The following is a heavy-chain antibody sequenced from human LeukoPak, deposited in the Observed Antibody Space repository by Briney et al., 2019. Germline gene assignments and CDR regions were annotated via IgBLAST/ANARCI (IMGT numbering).Heavy chain of an antibody. CDR2: MCSDGRNN. CDR3: ARDLLNYGSAYYDVGIFDS. CDR1: GFSLSTSG. Sequence: QSGRSLRLSCAASGFSLSTSGVNWVRQAPGKGLEWVACMCSDGRNNHYADSVKGRFTISRDNSKSTLFLQINSLRPEDTAIYYCARDLLNYGSAYYDVGIFDSWGQGTRVTVSS. D-gene: IGHD3-10*01. V-gene: IGHV3-30*03. J-gene: IGHJ4*02.